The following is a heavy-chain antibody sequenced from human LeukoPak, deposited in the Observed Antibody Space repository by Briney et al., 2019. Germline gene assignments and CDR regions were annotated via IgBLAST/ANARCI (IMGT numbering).Heavy chain of an antibody. Sequence: AGSLRLSCAASGFTISSDSMHWIRQAPGKGLEYVSAIGYGGDTYYANSVKGRFTISRDISKNTLYLQMNSLRAEDTAVYYCAKPHFDSWGQGTLVTVSS. CDR1: GFTISSDS. J-gene: IGHJ4*02. CDR2: IGYGGDT. CDR3: AKPHFDS. V-gene: IGHV3-64*01.